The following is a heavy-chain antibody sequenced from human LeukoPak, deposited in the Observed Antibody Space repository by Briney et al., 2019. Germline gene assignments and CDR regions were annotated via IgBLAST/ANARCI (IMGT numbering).Heavy chain of an antibody. Sequence: GGSLRLSCAASGFAFSAYGMHWVRQAPGKGLEWVAYIQNDESRTHYTDSVKGRFTISRDNSKNTLYLQMNSLRAEDTAVYYCAKGPTNWNYKNAFDIWGQGTMVTVSS. V-gene: IGHV3-30*02. CDR1: GFAFSAYG. J-gene: IGHJ3*02. D-gene: IGHD1-7*01. CDR3: AKGPTNWNYKNAFDI. CDR2: IQNDESRT.